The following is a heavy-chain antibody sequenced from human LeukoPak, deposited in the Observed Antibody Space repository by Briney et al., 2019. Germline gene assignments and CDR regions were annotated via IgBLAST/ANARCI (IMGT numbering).Heavy chain of an antibody. J-gene: IGHJ4*02. D-gene: IGHD6-6*01. CDR3: ASGLVPYYFDY. V-gene: IGHV4-59*01. CDR1: GGSISSYY. CDR2: IYYSGST. Sequence: PSETLSLTCTVSGGSISSYYWSCIRQPPGKGLEWIGYIYYSGSTNYNPSLKSRVTISVDTSKNQFSLNLSSVTGADTAVYYCASGLVPYYFDYWGQGTLVTVSS.